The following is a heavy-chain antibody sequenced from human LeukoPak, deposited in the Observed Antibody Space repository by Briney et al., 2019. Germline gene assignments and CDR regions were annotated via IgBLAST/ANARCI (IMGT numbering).Heavy chain of an antibody. V-gene: IGHV4-34*01. D-gene: IGHD3-9*01. CDR3: ARQIRYFDWPLDY. CDR1: GGSFSGYY. CDR2: INHSGST. J-gene: IGHJ4*02. Sequence: PSETLSLTCAVYGGSFSGYYWSWIRQPPGKGLEWIGEINHSGSTNYNPSLKSRVTISVDTSKNQFSLKLSSVTAADTAVYYCARQIRYFDWPLDYWGQGTLVTVSS.